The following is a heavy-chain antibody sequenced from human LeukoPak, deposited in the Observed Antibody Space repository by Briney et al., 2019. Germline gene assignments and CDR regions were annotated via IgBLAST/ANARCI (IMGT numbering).Heavy chain of an antibody. CDR1: GGSISSSSSS. D-gene: IGHD6-13*01. V-gene: IGHV4-39*01. J-gene: IGHJ4*02. CDR2: IYYSGST. CDR3: ARSRAGQVDY. Sequence: PSETLSLTCTVSGGSISSSSSSWGWIRQPPGKGLEWIGDIYYSGSTYYTPSLKSRLTISVDPTENQFSLKLSSVTAADTAIYYCARSRAGQVDYWGQGTLVTVSS.